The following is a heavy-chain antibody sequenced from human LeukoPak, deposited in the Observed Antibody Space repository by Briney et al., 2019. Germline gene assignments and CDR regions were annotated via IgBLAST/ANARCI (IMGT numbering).Heavy chain of an antibody. CDR3: ARYRSGSYSYFDY. Sequence: TGGSLRLSCAASGFTVSSNYMSWVRQAPGKGLEWVSVIYSGGSTYYADSVKGRFTISRDNSKNTLYLQMNSLRAEDTAVYYCARYRSGSYSYFDYWGQGTLVTVSS. D-gene: IGHD1-26*01. CDR2: IYSGGST. V-gene: IGHV3-53*01. J-gene: IGHJ4*02. CDR1: GFTVSSNY.